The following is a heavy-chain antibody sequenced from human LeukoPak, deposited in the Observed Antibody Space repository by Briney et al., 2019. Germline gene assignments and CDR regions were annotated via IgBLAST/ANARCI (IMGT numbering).Heavy chain of an antibody. CDR1: GGSISSYY. V-gene: IGHV4-59*12. Sequence: MPSETLSLTCTVSGGSISSYYWSWIRQPPGKGLEWIWYIYYSGSTNYNPSLKSRVTISVDTSKNQFSLKLSSVTAADTAVYYCARGRSSSWYGPWGQGTLVTVSS. CDR3: ARGRSSSWYGP. D-gene: IGHD6-13*01. CDR2: IYYSGST. J-gene: IGHJ5*02.